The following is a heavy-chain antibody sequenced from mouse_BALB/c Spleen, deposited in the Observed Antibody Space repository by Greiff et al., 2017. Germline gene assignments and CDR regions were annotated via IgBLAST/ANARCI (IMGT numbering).Heavy chain of an antibody. V-gene: IGHV6-6*02. CDR1: GFTFSNYW. CDR2: IRLKSNNYAT. J-gene: IGHJ4*01. Sequence: EVKVEESGGGLVQPGGSMKLSCVASGFTFSNYWMNWVRQSPEKGLEWVAEIRLKSNNYATHYTEPVKGRFTISRDDSKSSVYLQMNNLRAEDTGIYYCITTVFSYYYAMDYWGQGTSVTVSS. CDR3: ITTVFSYYYAMDY. D-gene: IGHD1-1*01.